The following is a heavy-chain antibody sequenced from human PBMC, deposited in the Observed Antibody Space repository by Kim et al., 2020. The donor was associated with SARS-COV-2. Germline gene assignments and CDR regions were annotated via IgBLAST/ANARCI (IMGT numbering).Heavy chain of an antibody. J-gene: IGHJ4*02. V-gene: IGHV1-46*01. CDR3: ARGNYYGSGSYLFYFDY. Sequence: KCQGRVTMTRDTSTSTVYMELSSLRSEDTAVYYCARGNYYGSGSYLFYFDYWGQGTLVTVSS. D-gene: IGHD3-10*01.